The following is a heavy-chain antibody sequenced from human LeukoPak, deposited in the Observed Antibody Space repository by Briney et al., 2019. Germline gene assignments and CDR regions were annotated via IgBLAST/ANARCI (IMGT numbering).Heavy chain of an antibody. V-gene: IGHV3-23*01. CDR1: GFTFKKFA. J-gene: IGHJ4*02. D-gene: IGHD2-2*02. CDR2: ISASGGDA. Sequence: GESLRLSCGASGFTFKKFAMTWVRQAPGKGLEWVSTISASGGDAYYADSVKGRFTISRDNYKDTLSLQMNTLRAEDTAVYYCAKDVRRAEYCSATTCYTSSFDSWGQGTLVTVSS. CDR3: AKDVRRAEYCSATTCYTSSFDS.